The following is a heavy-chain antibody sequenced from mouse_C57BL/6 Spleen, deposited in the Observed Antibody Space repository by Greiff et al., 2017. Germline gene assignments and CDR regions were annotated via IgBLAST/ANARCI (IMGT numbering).Heavy chain of an antibody. V-gene: IGHV3-8*01. J-gene: IGHJ4*01. CDR2: ISYSGST. Sequence: EVQRVESGPGLAKPSQTLSLTCSVTGYSITSDYWNWIRKFPGNKLEYMGYISYSGSTYYNPSLKSRISITRDTSKNQYYLQLNSVTTEDTATYYCARWGYHGNYDYYAMDYWGQGTSVTVSS. CDR3: ARWGYHGNYDYYAMDY. CDR1: GYSITSDY. D-gene: IGHD2-1*01.